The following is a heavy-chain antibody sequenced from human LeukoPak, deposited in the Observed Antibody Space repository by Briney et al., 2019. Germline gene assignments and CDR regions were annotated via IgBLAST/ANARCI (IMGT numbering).Heavy chain of an antibody. Sequence: SETLSLTCTVSGYSISSGYYWGWIRQPPGKGLEWIGSIYHSGSTYYNPSLKSRVTISVDTSKNQFSLKLSSVTAADTAVYYCASRGTYCSSTSCYPPFFDYWGQGTLVTVSS. V-gene: IGHV4-38-2*02. CDR3: ASRGTYCSSTSCYPPFFDY. CDR1: GYSISSGYY. CDR2: IYHSGST. D-gene: IGHD2-2*01. J-gene: IGHJ4*02.